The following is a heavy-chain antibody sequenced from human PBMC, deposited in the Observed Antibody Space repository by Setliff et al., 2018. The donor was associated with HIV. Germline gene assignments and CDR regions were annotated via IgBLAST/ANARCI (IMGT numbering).Heavy chain of an antibody. CDR3: AKGAGFYGDYTFDH. V-gene: IGHV4-59*11. Sequence: SETLSLTCTVSGPSINIHYWSWIRQSSGKGFKWIGYIYSTGSTNYNPSLQSRVTISMVASRNQFSLKVTSVTAADTAVYYCAKGAGFYGDYTFDHWGQGRQVTVSS. D-gene: IGHD4-17*01. J-gene: IGHJ4*02. CDR1: GPSINIHY. CDR2: IYSTGST.